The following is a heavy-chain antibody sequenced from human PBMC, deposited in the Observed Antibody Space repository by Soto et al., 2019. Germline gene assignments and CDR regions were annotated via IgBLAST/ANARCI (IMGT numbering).Heavy chain of an antibody. Sequence: ASVKVSCKASGGTFSSYSISWGRQARGQGLEWMGGIIPIFGTANYAQKFQGRVTITADESTSTAYMELSSLRSEDTAVYYCARGDSGVDLYGMDVWGQGTTVTVSS. J-gene: IGHJ6*02. CDR3: ARGDSGVDLYGMDV. V-gene: IGHV1-69*13. CDR1: GGTFSSYS. D-gene: IGHD3-10*01. CDR2: IIPIFGTA.